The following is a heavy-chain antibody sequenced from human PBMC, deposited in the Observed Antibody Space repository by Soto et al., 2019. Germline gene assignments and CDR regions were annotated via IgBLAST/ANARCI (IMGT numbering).Heavy chain of an antibody. V-gene: IGHV1-2*02. Sequence: ASVKVSCKASGYTFTGGYIHWVRQAPGQGLEWMGWINPNSGGTNYAQKFQGRVTMTRDTSISTAYMELSRLRSDDMAVYYCARDAYSGYETLDYWGQGTLVTVSS. CDR3: ARDAYSGYETLDY. CDR2: INPNSGGT. CDR1: GYTFTGGY. J-gene: IGHJ4*02. D-gene: IGHD5-12*01.